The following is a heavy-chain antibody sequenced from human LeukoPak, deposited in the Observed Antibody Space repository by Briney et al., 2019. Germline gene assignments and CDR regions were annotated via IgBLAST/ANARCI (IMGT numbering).Heavy chain of an antibody. CDR2: TYYRSKWYN. J-gene: IGHJ5*02. CDR3: ARVRGVRYFDWLDPENWFDP. Sequence: SQTLSLTCAISGDSVSSNSAAWNWIRQSPSRGLEWLGRTYYRSKWYNDYAVSVKSRITINPDTSKNQFSLKLSSVTAADTAVYYCARVRGVRYFDWLDPENWFDPWGQGTLVTVSS. D-gene: IGHD3-9*01. V-gene: IGHV6-1*01. CDR1: GDSVSSNSAA.